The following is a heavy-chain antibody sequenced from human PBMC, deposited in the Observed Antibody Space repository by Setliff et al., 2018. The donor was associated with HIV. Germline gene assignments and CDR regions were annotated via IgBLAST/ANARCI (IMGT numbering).Heavy chain of an antibody. V-gene: IGHV4-59*11. CDR3: ARDSGGYNYGFAVGSFDY. J-gene: IGHJ4*02. Sequence: SETLSLTCTVSRGSISSHYWSWIRQPPGKGLEWIGHIYVSGSTHYNPSLKSRVTISVDTSKSQFSLKLTSVAAADTAVYYCARDSGGYNYGFAVGSFDYWGQGALVTVS. CDR2: IYVSGST. D-gene: IGHD5-18*01. CDR1: RGSISSHY.